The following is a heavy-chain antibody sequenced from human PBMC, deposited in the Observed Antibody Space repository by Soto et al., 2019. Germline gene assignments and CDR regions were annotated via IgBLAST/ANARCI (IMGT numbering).Heavy chain of an antibody. CDR2: IYHSGST. V-gene: IGHV4-4*02. D-gene: IGHD6-13*01. Sequence: LSLTCAVSGGSISSSNWWSWVRQPPGKGLEWIGEIYHSGSTNYNPSLKSRVTISVDKSKNQFSLKLSSVTAADTAVYYCAKDIEPPGLFFDHWGQGTLVTVSS. CDR3: AKDIEPPGLFFDH. CDR1: GGSISSSNW. J-gene: IGHJ4*01.